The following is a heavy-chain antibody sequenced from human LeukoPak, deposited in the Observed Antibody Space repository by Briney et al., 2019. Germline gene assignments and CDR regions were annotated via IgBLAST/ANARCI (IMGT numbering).Heavy chain of an antibody. J-gene: IGHJ4*02. V-gene: IGHV3-7*01. D-gene: IGHD4-23*01. Sequence: GGSLRLSCAGSGFTFGSYCMGWVRQAPGKGMHWVANIKQDGSQKYYVGSVKGRFTISRDNATNSLYLQMNSLRVEDTAVYYCARKSDGGGNSVYRPFDYWGQGTLVTVSS. CDR3: ARKSDGGGNSVYRPFDY. CDR1: GFTFGSYC. CDR2: IKQDGSQK.